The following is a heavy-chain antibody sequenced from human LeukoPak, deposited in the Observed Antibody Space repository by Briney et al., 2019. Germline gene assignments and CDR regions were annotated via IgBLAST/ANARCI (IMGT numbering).Heavy chain of an antibody. J-gene: IGHJ6*03. CDR1: GGSISSYY. V-gene: IGHV4-59*01. CDR2: IYCSGST. Sequence: PSETLSLTCTVSGGSISSYYWSWIRQPPGKGLEWIGYIYCSGSTNYNPSLKSRVTISVDTSKNQFSLKLSSVTAADTAVYYCVAAGTNYYYYYMDVWGKGTTVTVSS. D-gene: IGHD6-13*01. CDR3: VAAGTNYYYYYMDV.